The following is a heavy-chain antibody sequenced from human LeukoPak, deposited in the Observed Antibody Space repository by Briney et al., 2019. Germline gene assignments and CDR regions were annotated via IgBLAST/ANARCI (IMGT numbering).Heavy chain of an antibody. D-gene: IGHD6-19*01. Sequence: GGSLRLSCAAPGLTLSNYWMTRVRQAPGKGPEWVAHIKQDGIEKNYEDSVKGRFTISRDNAKNSLYLQMNNLRAEDTAVYYCARERSGWYERWLDYWGQGTLATVSS. CDR3: ARERSGWYERWLDY. CDR2: IKQDGIEK. CDR1: GLTLSNYW. J-gene: IGHJ4*02. V-gene: IGHV3-7*01.